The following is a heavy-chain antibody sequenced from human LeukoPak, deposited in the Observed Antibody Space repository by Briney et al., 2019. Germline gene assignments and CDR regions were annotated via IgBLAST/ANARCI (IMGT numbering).Heavy chain of an antibody. CDR2: IRSKANSSAT. CDR1: GFTFSGSA. J-gene: IGHJ6*03. V-gene: IGHV3-73*01. D-gene: IGHD3-3*01. CDR3: TRHGGERSYYDFWSGYFSYYYYYMDV. Sequence: QPGGSLRLSCAASGFTFSGSAMHWVRQASGKGLEWVGRIRSKANSSATAYAASVKVRFTIYRDDSKNTAYLQMNSLKTEDTAVYYCTRHGGERSYYDFWSGYFSYYYYYMDVWGKGTTVTVSS.